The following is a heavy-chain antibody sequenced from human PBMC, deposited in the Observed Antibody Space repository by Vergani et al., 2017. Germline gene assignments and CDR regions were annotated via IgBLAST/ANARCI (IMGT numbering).Heavy chain of an antibody. J-gene: IGHJ6*02. CDR3: AKTLLTFXRASGDHYYYYGMDV. V-gene: IGHV3-30*02. D-gene: IGHD3-10*01. CDR2: IRFDGSNT. CDR1: GFTFNNYG. Sequence: QVQLVESGGGVVQPGGSLRLSCAASGFTFNNYGMNWVRQAPGKGLEWVAFIRFDGSNTYYADSLKGRFTISRDNSQNSLYLQMNSLRAEDTAVYYCAKTLLTFXRASGDHYYYYGMDVWGQGTTVTVSS.